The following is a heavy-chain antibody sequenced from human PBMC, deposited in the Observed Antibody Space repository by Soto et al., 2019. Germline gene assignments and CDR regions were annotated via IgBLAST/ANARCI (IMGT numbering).Heavy chain of an antibody. J-gene: IGHJ6*02. D-gene: IGHD5-18*01. Sequence: SQTLSLIRTVSGRSISSSSYYWGWIRQPPGKGLEWIGSIYYSGSTYYNPSLKSRVTISVDTSKNQFSLKLSSVSAADTAVYYCARHAVDTAFHYYYYGMDVWGQGTTVT. CDR2: IYYSGST. CDR1: GRSISSSSYY. CDR3: ARHAVDTAFHYYYYGMDV. V-gene: IGHV4-39*01.